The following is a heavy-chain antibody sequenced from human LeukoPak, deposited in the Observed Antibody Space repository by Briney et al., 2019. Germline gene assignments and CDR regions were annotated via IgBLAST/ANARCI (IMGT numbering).Heavy chain of an antibody. J-gene: IGHJ5*02. Sequence: ASVKVSCKASGYTFTSYDINWVRQATGQGLEWMGWMNPNSGNTGYAQKFQGRVTMTRNTSISTAYMELSSLRSEDTAVYYCARGPGRITMIVVVITKDNWFDPWGQGTLVTVSS. V-gene: IGHV1-8*01. D-gene: IGHD3-22*01. CDR2: MNPNSGNT. CDR1: GYTFTSYD. CDR3: ARGPGRITMIVVVITKDNWFDP.